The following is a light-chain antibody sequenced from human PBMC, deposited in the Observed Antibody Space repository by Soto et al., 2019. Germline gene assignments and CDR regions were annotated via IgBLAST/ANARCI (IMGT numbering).Light chain of an antibody. CDR3: QQRTN. V-gene: IGKV3-11*01. Sequence: EIVLTQSPATLSSSPGERATLSCRASQSVSSYLAWYQQKPGQAPRLLIYDASNRATGIPARFSGSGSGTGFTITIISLEPEDFAVYYCQQRTNFGHGTKVDIK. J-gene: IGKJ3*01. CDR2: DAS. CDR1: QSVSSY.